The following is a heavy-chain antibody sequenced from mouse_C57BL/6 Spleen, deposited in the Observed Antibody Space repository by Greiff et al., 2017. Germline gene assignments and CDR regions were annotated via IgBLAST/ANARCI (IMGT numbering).Heavy chain of an antibody. D-gene: IGHD2-4*01. CDR3: AKGFDEYDVGFAY. Sequence: QVTLKVSGAELVRPGASVKLSCKASGYTFTDYYINWVKQRPGQGLEWIARIYHGSGNTYYNEKFKGKATLTAEKYSSTAYKQHSSLTSEDSAVYFCAKGFDEYDVGFAYWGQGTLVTVSA. CDR2: IYHGSGNT. V-gene: IGHV1-76*01. J-gene: IGHJ3*01. CDR1: GYTFTDYY.